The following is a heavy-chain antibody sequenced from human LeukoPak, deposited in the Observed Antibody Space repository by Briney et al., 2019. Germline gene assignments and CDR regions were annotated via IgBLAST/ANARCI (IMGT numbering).Heavy chain of an antibody. CDR2: INPSGGST. V-gene: IGHV1-46*01. D-gene: IGHD3-22*01. J-gene: IGHJ4*02. Sequence: ASVKVSCKASGYTFTSYYMHWVRQAPGQGLEWMGMINPSGGSTSYAQKFQGRVTMTRDTSTSTVYMELSSLRSEDTAVYYCARGAYYYDTSGYYSSLFGYWGQGTLVTVSS. CDR1: GYTFTSYY. CDR3: ARGAYYYDTSGYYSSLFGY.